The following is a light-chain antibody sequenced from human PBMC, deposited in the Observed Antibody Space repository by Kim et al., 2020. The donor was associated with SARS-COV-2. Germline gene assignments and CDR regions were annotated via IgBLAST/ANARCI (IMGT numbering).Light chain of an antibody. CDR3: NSRGSNDNVP. CDR2: GKN. CDR1: SLRSYY. J-gene: IGLJ2*01. V-gene: IGLV3-19*01. Sequence: SELTQDPAVSVALGQTVRITCQGDSLRSYYATWYQQKPGQAPIVVIYGKNNRPSGIPDRFSGSSSGDTASLTITGTQAGDEADYYCNSRGSNDNVPFGGG.